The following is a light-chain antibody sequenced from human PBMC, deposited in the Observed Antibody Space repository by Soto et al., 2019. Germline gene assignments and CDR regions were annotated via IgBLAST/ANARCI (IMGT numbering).Light chain of an antibody. CDR2: SAS. J-gene: IGKJ1*01. Sequence: IVLAQSRGALSLPPVHGPTLSCMASQTVTGNYLAWYHQKPGQAPRLLIHSASSRATGIPDRFSGSGSGTDFTLTISRLEPEDFAVYYCQQYGSSGTFGQGTKVDIK. CDR1: QTVTGNY. V-gene: IGKV3-20*01. CDR3: QQYGSSGT.